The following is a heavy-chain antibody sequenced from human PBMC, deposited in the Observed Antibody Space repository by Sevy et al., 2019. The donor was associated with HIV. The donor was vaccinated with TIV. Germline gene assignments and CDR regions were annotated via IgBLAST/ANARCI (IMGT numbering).Heavy chain of an antibody. Sequence: GGSLRLSCVGSGFSVSTNYVSWVRQAPGKGLEWVSAIYSGGNTYYADSVKGRFTISRDNSKNTVYLQINGLRAEDTTFYYCARETLSGYNVWGQGTLVTVSS. V-gene: IGHV3-53*01. J-gene: IGHJ4*02. CDR2: IYSGGNT. D-gene: IGHD5-12*01. CDR1: GFSVSTNY. CDR3: ARETLSGYNV.